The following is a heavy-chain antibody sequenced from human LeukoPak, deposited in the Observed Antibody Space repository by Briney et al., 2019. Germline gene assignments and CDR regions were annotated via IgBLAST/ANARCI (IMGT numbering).Heavy chain of an antibody. CDR3: AKDFDYYDSSGYYYDLNYFDY. V-gene: IGHV3-23*01. CDR2: ISGSGGST. J-gene: IGHJ4*02. CDR1: GFTFSSYG. D-gene: IGHD3-22*01. Sequence: PGGSLRLSCAASGFTFSSYGMSWVRQAPGKGLEWVSAISGSGGSTYYADSVKGRFTISRDNSKNTLYLQMNSLRAEDTAVYYCAKDFDYYDSSGYYYDLNYFDYWGQGTLVTVSS.